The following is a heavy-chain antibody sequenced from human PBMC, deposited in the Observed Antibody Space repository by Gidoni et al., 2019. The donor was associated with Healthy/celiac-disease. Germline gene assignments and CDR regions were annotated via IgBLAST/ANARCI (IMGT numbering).Heavy chain of an antibody. CDR3: ARGGSPPDWYFDL. CDR1: VFTFSRYA. Sequence: QVQLVESGGGVVQPGRSLRLSCAASVFTFSRYAMPWVRQAPGKGLEWVAVISYDGSNKYYADSVKGRFTISRDNSKNTLYLQMNSLRAEDTAVYYCARGGSPPDWYFDLWGRGTLVTVSS. D-gene: IGHD3-10*01. J-gene: IGHJ2*01. CDR2: ISYDGSNK. V-gene: IGHV3-30-3*01.